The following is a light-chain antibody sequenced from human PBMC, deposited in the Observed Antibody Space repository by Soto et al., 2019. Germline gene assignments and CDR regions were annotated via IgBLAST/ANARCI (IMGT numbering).Light chain of an antibody. CDR2: KAS. CDR3: QQYNSYSWT. CDR1: QSFSNW. V-gene: IGKV1-5*03. Sequence: DIQMTQSPSTLSASVGDTVTITCRASQSFSNWLAWYQQKPGKAPKFLIYKASNLESGVPSRFSGSGSGTEFNLTISSLQHDDFATYYCQQYNSYSWTFGQGTKVEIK. J-gene: IGKJ1*01.